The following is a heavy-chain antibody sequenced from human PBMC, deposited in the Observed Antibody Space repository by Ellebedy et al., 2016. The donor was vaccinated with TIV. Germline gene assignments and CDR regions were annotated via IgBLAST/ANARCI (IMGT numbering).Heavy chain of an antibody. J-gene: IGHJ4*02. CDR3: ARDREVSGSYYGY. CDR1: GFTFSSYS. D-gene: IGHD1-26*01. Sequence: GGSLRLSXAASGFTFSSYSMNWVRQAPGKGLEWVSSISSSSSYIYYADSVKGRFTISRDDAKNSLYLQMNSLRAEDTAVYYCARDREVSGSYYGYWGQGTLVTVSS. CDR2: ISSSSSYI. V-gene: IGHV3-21*01.